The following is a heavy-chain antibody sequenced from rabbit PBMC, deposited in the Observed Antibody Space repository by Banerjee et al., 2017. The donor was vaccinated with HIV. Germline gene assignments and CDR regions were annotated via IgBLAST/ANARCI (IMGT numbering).Heavy chain of an antibody. CDR2: INTGNGNI. J-gene: IGHJ2*01. CDR1: GFTISSSYW. V-gene: IGHV1S40*01. D-gene: IGHD2-1*01. Sequence: QSLEESGGGLVQPGASLTLTCTASGFTISSSYWICWVRQAPGKGLEWIGSINTGNGNIVYASWAKGRSTISKTSSTTVTLQMTSLTAADTATYFCARQYVNGGDYGFNPWGSGTLVTVS. CDR3: ARQYVNGGDYGFNP.